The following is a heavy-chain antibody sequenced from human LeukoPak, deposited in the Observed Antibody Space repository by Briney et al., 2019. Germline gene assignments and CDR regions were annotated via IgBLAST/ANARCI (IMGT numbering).Heavy chain of an antibody. CDR3: ARGIASTSYDAFDI. V-gene: IGHV3-11*04. J-gene: IGHJ3*02. D-gene: IGHD2-2*01. CDR1: GFTFSDYY. CDR2: FSSSGSTI. Sequence: PGGSLRLSCAASGFTFSDYYMSWIRQAPGKGLEWVSYFSSSGSTIYYADSVKGRFTISRDNAKNSLYLQMNSLRAEDTAVYYCARGIASTSYDAFDIWGQGTMVTVSS.